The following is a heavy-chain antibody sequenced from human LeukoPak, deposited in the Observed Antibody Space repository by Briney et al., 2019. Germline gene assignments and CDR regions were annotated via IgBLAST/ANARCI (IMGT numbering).Heavy chain of an antibody. V-gene: IGHV1-8*01. Sequence: GASVKVSCKASGYTFTSYDINWVRQATGQGLEWMGWMNPNSGNTGYAQKFQGRVTMTRNTSISTAYMELSSLRSEDTAVYYCARGSNSFGGPPFDYWGQGTLVTVSP. D-gene: IGHD3-10*01. CDR2: MNPNSGNT. J-gene: IGHJ4*02. CDR3: ARGSNSFGGPPFDY. CDR1: GYTFTSYD.